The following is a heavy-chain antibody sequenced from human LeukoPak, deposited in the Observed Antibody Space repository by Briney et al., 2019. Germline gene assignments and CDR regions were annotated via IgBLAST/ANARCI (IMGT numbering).Heavy chain of an antibody. D-gene: IGHD2-15*01. CDR1: GGSISSYY. V-gene: IGHV4-59*12. Sequence: SETLSLTCTVSGGSISSYYWSWIRQPPGKGLEWIGYIYYSGSTNYNPSLKSRLTISADTSRNQFSLKLSSVTAADAAVYYCTREGSRGTWGQGTLVTVSS. CDR3: TREGSRGT. CDR2: IYYSGST. J-gene: IGHJ5*02.